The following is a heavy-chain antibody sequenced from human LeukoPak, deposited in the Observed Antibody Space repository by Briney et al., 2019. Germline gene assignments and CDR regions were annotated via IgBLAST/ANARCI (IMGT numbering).Heavy chain of an antibody. CDR3: TREKRYFDWFQADY. V-gene: IGHV3-49*05. Sequence: KSGGSLRLSCTASGFTFNYAMSWFRQALGKGLEWVGFIRNKAYGGTAEYAASVKGRFTISRDDSKTIAYLQMNSLKTEDTAVYYCTREKRYFDWFQADYWGQGTLVTVSS. CDR2: IRNKAYGGTA. D-gene: IGHD3-9*01. CDR1: GFTFNYA. J-gene: IGHJ4*02.